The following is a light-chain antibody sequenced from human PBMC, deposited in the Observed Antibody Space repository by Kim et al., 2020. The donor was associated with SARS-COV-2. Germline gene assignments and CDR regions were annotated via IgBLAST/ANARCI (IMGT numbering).Light chain of an antibody. CDR2: DND. V-gene: IGLV1-51*01. CDR3: GTWESRLKVVV. J-gene: IGLJ3*02. Sequence: QSVLTQPPSVSAAPGQRVTISCSGGSSNIGNNYVSWYQHLPGTAPKLLIYDNDQRPSGIPDRFSASKSGASATLGITGLQTGDEADYYCGTWESRLKVVVFGGGTKVTVL. CDR1: SSNIGNNY.